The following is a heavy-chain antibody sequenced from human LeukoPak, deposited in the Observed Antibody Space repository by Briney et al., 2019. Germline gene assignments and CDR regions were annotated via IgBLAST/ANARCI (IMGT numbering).Heavy chain of an antibody. Sequence: GGSLRLSCAASGFTVSSYSMNWVRQAPGKGLEWVSYISSSSSTIYYADSVKGRFTISRDNAKNSLYLQMNSLRDEDTAVYYCARGNYYDSSGYKTGRGQGTLVTVSS. V-gene: IGHV3-48*02. CDR2: ISSSSSTI. CDR1: GFTVSSYS. D-gene: IGHD3-22*01. J-gene: IGHJ4*02. CDR3: ARGNYYDSSGYKTG.